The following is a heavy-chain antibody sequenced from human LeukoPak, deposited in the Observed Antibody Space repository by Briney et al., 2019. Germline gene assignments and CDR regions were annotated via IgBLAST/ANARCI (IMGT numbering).Heavy chain of an antibody. CDR3: ARGSRRTSTDYFDY. CDR2: IYTSGST. V-gene: IGHV4-4*07. D-gene: IGHD4-17*01. Sequence: SETLSLTCTVSGGSISSYYWSWIRQPAGKGLEWIGRIYTSGSTNYNPSLKSRVTMSVDTSKNHFSLKLSSVTAADTAVYYCARGSRRTSTDYFDYWGQGTLVTVSS. CDR1: GGSISSYY. J-gene: IGHJ4*02.